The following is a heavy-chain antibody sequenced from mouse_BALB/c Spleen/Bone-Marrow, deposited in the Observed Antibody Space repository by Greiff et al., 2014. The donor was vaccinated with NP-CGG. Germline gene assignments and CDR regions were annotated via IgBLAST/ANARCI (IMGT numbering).Heavy chain of an antibody. V-gene: IGHV1-61*01. Sequence: VQLQQSGAELVRPGTPVKLSCKASGYTFTSYWMNWVKQRPGRGLEWIGRIDPSDSETHYNQKFKDKATLTVDKSSSTAYIQLSSLTSEDSAVYYCARWGAYFDYWGQGTTLTASS. J-gene: IGHJ2*01. CDR1: GYTFTSYW. CDR3: ARWGAYFDY. CDR2: IDPSDSET.